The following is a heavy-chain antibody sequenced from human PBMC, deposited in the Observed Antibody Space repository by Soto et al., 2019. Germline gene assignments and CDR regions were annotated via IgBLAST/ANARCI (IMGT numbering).Heavy chain of an antibody. CDR1: GFTFSSYA. V-gene: IGHV3-23*01. J-gene: IGHJ1*01. CDR3: AKDVHYDIVTGIEYFDH. Sequence: EVQLLESGGGLVQPGGSLKISCAVPGFTFSSYAMSWVRQAPGKGLEWVSGISGTGRVTNYAESVKGRFTISRDNPKNTLYLEMKSLRAEDTAVYCCAKDVHYDIVTGIEYFDHWGQGTLVTVSS. D-gene: IGHD3-9*01. CDR2: ISGTGRVT.